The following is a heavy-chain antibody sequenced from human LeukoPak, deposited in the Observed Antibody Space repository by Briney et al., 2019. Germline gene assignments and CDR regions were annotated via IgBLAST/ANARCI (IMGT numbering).Heavy chain of an antibody. CDR2: ISWNSGSI. V-gene: IGHV3-9*03. Sequence: GGSLRLSCAASGFTFDDYAMHWVRQAPGKGLEWVSGISWNSGSIGYADSVKGRFTISRDNAKNSLYLQMNSLRAEDMALYYCAEDMANYYDSSGYYIGAFDIWGQGTMVTVSS. J-gene: IGHJ3*02. D-gene: IGHD3-22*01. CDR3: AEDMANYYDSSGYYIGAFDI. CDR1: GFTFDDYA.